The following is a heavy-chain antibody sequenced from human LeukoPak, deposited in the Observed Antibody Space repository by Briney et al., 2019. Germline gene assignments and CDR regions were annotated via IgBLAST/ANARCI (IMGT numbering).Heavy chain of an antibody. CDR1: GGSISSYY. V-gene: IGHV4-59*01. J-gene: IGHJ4*02. D-gene: IGHD5-12*01. CDR3: SRETATGYFDY. Sequence: SETLSLTCTVSGGSISSYYWSWIRQPPGKGLEWIGYIYYSGSTNYNPSLKSRVTISVDTSKNQFSLKLSSVTAADTAVYYCSRETATGYFDYWGQGTLVTVSS. CDR2: IYYSGST.